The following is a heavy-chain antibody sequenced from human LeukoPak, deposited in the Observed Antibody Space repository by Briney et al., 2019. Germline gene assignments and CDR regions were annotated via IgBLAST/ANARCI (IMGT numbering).Heavy chain of an antibody. J-gene: IGHJ4*02. V-gene: IGHV3-7*01. Sequence: GGSLRLSCAASGFTFSGHWMSWVRQAPGKGLEWVANINQGGGDKYYVDSVKGRFTISRDNDNNLLYLQMNSLRGEDTAVYYCTRDRSRAEDDWGQGTLVTVSS. D-gene: IGHD1-14*01. CDR2: INQGGGDK. CDR3: TRDRSRAEDD. CDR1: GFTFSGHW.